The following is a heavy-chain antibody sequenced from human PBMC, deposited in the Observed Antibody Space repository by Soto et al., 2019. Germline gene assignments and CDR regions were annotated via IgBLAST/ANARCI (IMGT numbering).Heavy chain of an antibody. CDR2: ISSSSSYI. D-gene: IGHD5-12*01. J-gene: IGHJ4*02. V-gene: IGHV3-21*01. Sequence: GGSLRLSCAASGFTFSSYSMNWVRQAPGKGLEWVSSISSSSSYIYYADSVKGRFTISRDNAKNSLYLQMNSLRAEDTAVYYCASGPRGAYDYCGQGTLVTGSS. CDR1: GFTFSSYS. CDR3: ASGPRGAYDY.